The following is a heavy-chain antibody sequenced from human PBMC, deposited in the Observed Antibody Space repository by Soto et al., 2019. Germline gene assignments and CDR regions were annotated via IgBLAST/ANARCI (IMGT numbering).Heavy chain of an antibody. D-gene: IGHD2-2*01. CDR2: ISFDATNQ. CDR1: WFTFSSYA. V-gene: IGHV3-30*04. J-gene: IGHJ2*01. Sequence: GGSLRLSCAASWFTFSSYAMHWVRQAPGKGLEWVAVISFDATNQYYADSVKGRFTISRDNSKNTLHLQMNSLGLEDTAVYYCARDSVVVIPAAAVYWYFDLWGRGTLVTVSS. CDR3: ARDSVVVIPAAAVYWYFDL.